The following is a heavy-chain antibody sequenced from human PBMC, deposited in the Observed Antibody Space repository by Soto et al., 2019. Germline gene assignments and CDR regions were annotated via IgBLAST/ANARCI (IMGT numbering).Heavy chain of an antibody. CDR2: IYYSGST. J-gene: IGHJ2*01. CDR3: ARGFGESNNWYFDL. CDR1: GGSISSGDYY. V-gene: IGHV4-30-4*01. D-gene: IGHD3-10*01. Sequence: LCGGSISSGDYYWSWIRQPPGKGLEWIGYIYYSGSTYYNPSLKSRVTISVDTSKNQFSLKLSSVTAADTAVYYCARGFGESNNWYFDLWGRGTLVTVSS.